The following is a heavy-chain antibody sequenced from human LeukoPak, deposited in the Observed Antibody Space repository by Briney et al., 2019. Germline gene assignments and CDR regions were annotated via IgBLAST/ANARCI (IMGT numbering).Heavy chain of an antibody. D-gene: IGHD3-10*01. CDR2: INPNSGGT. Sequence: ASVKVSCKASGYTFTGYYMHWVRQAPGQGLEWMGWINPNSGGTNYAQKFQGWVTMTRDTSISTAYMELSRLRSDDTAVYYCARAELDRGRDPPEPPFDPWGQGTLVTVSS. V-gene: IGHV1-2*04. CDR3: ARAELDRGRDPPEPPFDP. CDR1: GYTFTGYY. J-gene: IGHJ5*02.